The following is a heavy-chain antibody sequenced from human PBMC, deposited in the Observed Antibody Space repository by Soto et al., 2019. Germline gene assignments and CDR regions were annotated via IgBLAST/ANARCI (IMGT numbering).Heavy chain of an antibody. CDR3: AGTSRPNCSGGTCYFDY. J-gene: IGHJ4*02. Sequence: EVQLVESGGGLVQPGGSLRLSCAASGVTVIDNYMNWVRQAPGKGLEWVSVIYSGGSTSYADSVKGRFAISRDNSKNTLYLQMNSLRAEDTAVYYCAGTSRPNCSGGTCYFDYWGQGTLVTVSS. D-gene: IGHD2-15*01. V-gene: IGHV3-66*01. CDR1: GVTVIDNY. CDR2: IYSGGST.